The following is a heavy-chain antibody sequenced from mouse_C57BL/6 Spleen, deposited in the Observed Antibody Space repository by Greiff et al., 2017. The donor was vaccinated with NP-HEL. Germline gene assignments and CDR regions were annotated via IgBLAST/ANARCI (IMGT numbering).Heavy chain of an antibody. CDR2: IDPSDSYT. V-gene: IGHV1-50*01. Sequence: QVQLQQPGAELVKPGASVKLSCKASGYTFTSYWMQWVKQRPGQGLEWIGEIDPSDSYTNYNQKFKGKATLTVDTSSSTAYMQLSSLTSEDSAVYYCARRAWDNAMDYWGQGTSVTVSS. D-gene: IGHD4-1*01. CDR1: GYTFTSYW. J-gene: IGHJ4*01. CDR3: ARRAWDNAMDY.